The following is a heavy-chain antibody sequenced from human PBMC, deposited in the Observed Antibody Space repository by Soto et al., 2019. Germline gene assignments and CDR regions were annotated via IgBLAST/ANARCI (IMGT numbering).Heavy chain of an antibody. CDR3: AKCRIAARLIYYYYMDV. D-gene: IGHD6-6*01. J-gene: IGHJ6*03. CDR2: ISGSGGST. V-gene: IGHV3-23*01. Sequence: GGSLRLSCAASGFTFSSYAMSWVRQAPGKGLEWVSAISGSGGSTYYADSVKGRFTISRDNSKNTLYLQMNSLRADDTAVYYCAKCRIAARLIYYYYMDVWGKGTTVTVSS. CDR1: GFTFSSYA.